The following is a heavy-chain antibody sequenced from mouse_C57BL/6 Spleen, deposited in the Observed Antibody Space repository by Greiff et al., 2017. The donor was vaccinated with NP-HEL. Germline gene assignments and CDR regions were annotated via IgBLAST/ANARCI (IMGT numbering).Heavy chain of an antibody. D-gene: IGHD2-5*01. J-gene: IGHJ4*01. CDR3: AREGAYYSNYDYAMDY. CDR1: GYTFTDYY. V-gene: IGHV1-76*01. CDR2: IYPGSGNT. Sequence: VQLQQSGAELVRPGASVKLSCKASGYTFTDYYINWVKQRPGQGLEWIARIYPGSGNTYYNEKFKGKATLTAEKSSSTAYMQLSSLTSEDSAVYFCAREGAYYSNYDYAMDYWGQGTSVTVSS.